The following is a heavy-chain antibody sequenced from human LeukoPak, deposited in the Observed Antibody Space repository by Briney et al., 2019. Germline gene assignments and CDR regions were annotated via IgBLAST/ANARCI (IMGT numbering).Heavy chain of an antibody. CDR2: ISYDGSNK. CDR1: GFTFSSYA. D-gene: IGHD6-6*01. CDR3: AKEPIAARLVHYMDV. J-gene: IGHJ6*03. Sequence: GGSLRLSCAASGFTFSSYAMHWVRQAPGKGLEWVAVISYDGSNKYYADSVKGRFTISRDNSKNTLYLQVNSLRAEDTAVYYCAKEPIAARLVHYMDVWGKGTTVTVSS. V-gene: IGHV3-30-3*01.